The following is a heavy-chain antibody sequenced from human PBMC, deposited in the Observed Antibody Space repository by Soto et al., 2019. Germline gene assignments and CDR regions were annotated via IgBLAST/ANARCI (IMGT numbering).Heavy chain of an antibody. D-gene: IGHD3-3*01. CDR2: ISYDGSNK. J-gene: IGHJ4*02. CDR3: AKRWSGGAADLYYFDY. Sequence: QVQLVESGGGVVQPGRSLRLSCAASGFTFSSYGMHWVRQAPGKGLEWVAVISYDGSNKYYADSVKGRFTISRDNSKNTLYLQMNSLRAEDTAVYYCAKRWSGGAADLYYFDYWGQGTLVTVSS. CDR1: GFTFSSYG. V-gene: IGHV3-30*18.